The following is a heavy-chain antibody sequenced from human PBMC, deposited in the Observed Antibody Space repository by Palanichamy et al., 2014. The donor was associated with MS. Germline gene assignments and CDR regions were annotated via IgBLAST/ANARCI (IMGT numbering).Heavy chain of an antibody. V-gene: IGHV3-7*01. CDR2: IKQDGSEK. D-gene: IGHD3-10*01. J-gene: IGHJ4*02. CDR1: GFTFSSYW. Sequence: EVQLGGGLGEAWVQPGGSLRLSCAASGFTFSSYWMSWVRQAPGKGLEWVANIKQDGSEKYYVDSVKGRFTISRDNAKNSLYLQMNSLRAEDTAVYYCARERAGGGSGSYYENYWGQGTLVTVSS. CDR3: ARERAGGGSGSYYENY.